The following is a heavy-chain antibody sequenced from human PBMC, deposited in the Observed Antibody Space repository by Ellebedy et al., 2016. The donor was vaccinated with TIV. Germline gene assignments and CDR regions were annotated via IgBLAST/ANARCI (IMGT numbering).Heavy chain of an antibody. D-gene: IGHD1-26*01. CDR3: TKGMVFGDGKWEIDV. CDR2: ISGRGTGSYA. CDR1: GFTLSSYS. J-gene: IGHJ6*02. V-gene: IGHV3-23*01. Sequence: PGGSLRLSCSASGFTLSSYSMTWVRQAPGKGLEWGSIISGRGTGSYAYYAASVTVRFTIARDNSKKTLYRQMNSLRDEEAAVYYFTKGMVFGDGKWEIDVWGQGTTVTVSS.